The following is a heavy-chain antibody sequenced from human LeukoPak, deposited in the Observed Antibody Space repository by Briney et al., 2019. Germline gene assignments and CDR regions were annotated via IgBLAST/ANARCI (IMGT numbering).Heavy chain of an antibody. J-gene: IGHJ4*02. CDR1: GFTFSSYA. V-gene: IGHV3-30-3*01. Sequence: TGGSLRLSCAASGFTFSSYAMHWVRQAPGKGLEWVAVISYDGSNKYYADSVKGRSTISRDNSKNTLYLQMNSLRAEDTAVYYCARDEGGNLDYWGQGTLVTVSS. D-gene: IGHD4-23*01. CDR2: ISYDGSNK. CDR3: ARDEGGNLDY.